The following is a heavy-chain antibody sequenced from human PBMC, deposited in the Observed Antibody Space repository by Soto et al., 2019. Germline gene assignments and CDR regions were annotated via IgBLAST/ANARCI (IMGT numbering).Heavy chain of an antibody. Sequence: ASVKVSCKASGYTFTNYDINWVRQTTGRGLEWMGWMNPHSGDTGYAQRFQGRVTMNRNTAISTAYMELSSLRFEDTAIYSCARAPKNWRFDYWGQGTPVTVSS. CDR3: ARAPKNWRFDY. J-gene: IGHJ4*02. D-gene: IGHD1-1*01. CDR2: MNPHSGDT. CDR1: GYTFTNYD. V-gene: IGHV1-8*01.